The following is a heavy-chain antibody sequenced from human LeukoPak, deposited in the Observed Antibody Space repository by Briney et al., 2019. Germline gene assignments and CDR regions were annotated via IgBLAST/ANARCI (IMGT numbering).Heavy chain of an antibody. CDR2: ISGSGGNT. Sequence: TGGSLRLSCAASGFTFSSYAMSWVRQSPGKGLEWVSAISGSGGNTYSADSVKGRCTISRDNSKKTLFLHMNSLRAEDTAVCYCARGMSATSGYLELEYWGQGTLVTVST. CDR1: GFTFSSYA. D-gene: IGHD3-22*01. CDR3: ARGMSATSGYLELEY. J-gene: IGHJ4*02. V-gene: IGHV3-23*01.